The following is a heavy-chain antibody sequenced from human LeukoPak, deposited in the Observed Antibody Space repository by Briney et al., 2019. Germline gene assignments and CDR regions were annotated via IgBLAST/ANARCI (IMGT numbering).Heavy chain of an antibody. Sequence: GGSLRLSCAASGVTFSSYAMHWVRQAPGKGLEWVAVISYDGSNKYYADSVKGRFTISRDNPKNTLYLQMNSLRAEDTAVYYCARDHGGWYADYFDYWGQGTLVTVSS. V-gene: IGHV3-30*04. J-gene: IGHJ4*02. D-gene: IGHD6-19*01. CDR2: ISYDGSNK. CDR1: GVTFSSYA. CDR3: ARDHGGWYADYFDY.